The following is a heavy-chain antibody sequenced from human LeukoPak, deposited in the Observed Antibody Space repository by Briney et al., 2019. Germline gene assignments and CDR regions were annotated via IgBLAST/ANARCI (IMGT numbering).Heavy chain of an antibody. D-gene: IGHD1-1*01. V-gene: IGHV4-59*01. CDR3: ARGWNDDDYFDY. CDR2: IYYSGST. CDR1: GGSISSYY. Sequence: SETLSLTCTVSGGSISSYYWSWIRQPPGKGLEWTGYIYYSGSTNYNPSLKSRVTISVDTSKNQFSLKLSSVTAADTAVYYCARGWNDDDYFDYWGQGTLVTVSS. J-gene: IGHJ4*02.